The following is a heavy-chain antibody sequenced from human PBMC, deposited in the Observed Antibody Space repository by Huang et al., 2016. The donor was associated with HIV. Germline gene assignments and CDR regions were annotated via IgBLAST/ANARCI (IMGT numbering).Heavy chain of an antibody. D-gene: IGHD6-13*01. CDR2: SIPMFGTA. CDR1: GGTFSSCG. V-gene: IGHV1-69*01. CDR3: ARAPIAGGGRDFDEGAEYDY. J-gene: IGHJ4*02. Sequence: QVKLVQSGAEVKKPGSSVKVSCKASGGTFSSCGISWVRRAPGQGLEWRGGSIPMFGTAKYAKKCQARVTITADESTSTTYMEVSSLRSEDTAVDYCARAPIAGGGRDFDEGAEYDYWGQGTLVTVSS.